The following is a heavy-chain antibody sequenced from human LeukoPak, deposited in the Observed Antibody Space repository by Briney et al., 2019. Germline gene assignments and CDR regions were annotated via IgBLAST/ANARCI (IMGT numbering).Heavy chain of an antibody. V-gene: IGHV4-39*07. CDR3: ARVGGSYYYAFDI. D-gene: IGHD1-26*01. CDR1: GGSISSSSYY. Sequence: PSETLSLTCTVSGGSISSSSYYWGWIRQPPGKGLEWIGSIYYSGSTYYNPSLKSRVTISVDTSKNQFSLKLSSVTAADTAVYYCARVGGSYYYAFDIWGQGTMVTVSS. J-gene: IGHJ3*02. CDR2: IYYSGST.